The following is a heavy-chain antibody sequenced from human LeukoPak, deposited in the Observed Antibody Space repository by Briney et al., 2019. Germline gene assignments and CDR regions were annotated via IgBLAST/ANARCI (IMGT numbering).Heavy chain of an antibody. CDR1: GYTFTSYG. Sequence: ASVKVSCKASGYTFTSYGISWVRQAPGQGLEWMGWISAYNGNTNYAQKLQGRVTMTTDTSTSTAYMELRRLRSDDTAVYYCARSTGRKATYSSSWYAYNFDYWGQGTLVTVSS. CDR3: ARSTGRKATYSSSWYAYNFDY. V-gene: IGHV1-18*01. D-gene: IGHD6-13*01. J-gene: IGHJ4*02. CDR2: ISAYNGNT.